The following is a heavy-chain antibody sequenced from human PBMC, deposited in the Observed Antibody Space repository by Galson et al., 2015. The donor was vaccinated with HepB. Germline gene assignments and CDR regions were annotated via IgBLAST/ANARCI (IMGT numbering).Heavy chain of an antibody. CDR2: ISYDGSNK. D-gene: IGHD2-2*01. V-gene: IGHV3-30*04. CDR3: ARGASYCSSTSCYLTWFDP. Sequence: SLRLSCAASGFTFSSYAMHWVRQAPGKGLEWVAVISYDGSNKYYGDSGKGRFTISRDNSKNTLYLQMNSLRAEDTAVYYCARGASYCSSTSCYLTWFDPWGQGTLVTVSS. CDR1: GFTFSSYA. J-gene: IGHJ5*02.